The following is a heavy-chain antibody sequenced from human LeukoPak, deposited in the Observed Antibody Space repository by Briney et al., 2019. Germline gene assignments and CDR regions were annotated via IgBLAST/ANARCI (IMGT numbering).Heavy chain of an antibody. CDR1: GGTFSSYA. Sequence: GASVKVSCKXSGGTFSSYAISWVRQAPGQGLEWMGGIIPIFGTANYAQKFQGRVTITADESTSTAYMELSSLRSEDTAVYYCASDYGGNSDYWGQGTLVTVSS. CDR3: ASDYGGNSDY. J-gene: IGHJ4*02. D-gene: IGHD4-23*01. CDR2: IIPIFGTA. V-gene: IGHV1-69*13.